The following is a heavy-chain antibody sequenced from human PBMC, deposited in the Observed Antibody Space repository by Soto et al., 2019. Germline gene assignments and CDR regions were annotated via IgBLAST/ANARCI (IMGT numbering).Heavy chain of an antibody. V-gene: IGHV1-18*04. CDR2: ISGYNGDT. J-gene: IGHJ4*02. CDR1: WYTFSIYL. CDR3: ATARLPDTVYYDSCTGGYRWLEH. Sequence: ASVEVAFKASWYTFSIYLISWLLHSPLQGGELMGFISGYNGDTNYAQKLQGRVTMTTDTSTSTAYMELRSLRSDDTAVYFCATARLPDTVYYDSCTGGYRWLEHWGKGNMVNVSS. D-gene: IGHD3-3*01.